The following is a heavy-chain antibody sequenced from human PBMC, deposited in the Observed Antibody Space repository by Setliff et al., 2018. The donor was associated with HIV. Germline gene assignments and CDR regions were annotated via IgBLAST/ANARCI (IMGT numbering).Heavy chain of an antibody. CDR2: IYYTGTT. CDR3: ARDHELGAFDL. V-gene: IGHV4-59*01. J-gene: IGHJ3*01. CDR1: GMSISGYY. D-gene: IGHD1-26*01. Sequence: SETLSLTCRVSGMSISGYYWSWIRQSPGKGLEWIGYIYYTGTTSYNPSLKSRVTIQVDTSNNRFSLNLRSAAVADTAVYFCARDHELGAFDLWGQGTMVT.